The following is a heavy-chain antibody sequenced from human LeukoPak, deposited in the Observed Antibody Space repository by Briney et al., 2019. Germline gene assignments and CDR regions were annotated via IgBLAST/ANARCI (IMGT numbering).Heavy chain of an antibody. V-gene: IGHV3-23*01. CDR3: AKDRLESWSGFYFGLFDY. CDR1: GFTFSSYS. Sequence: PGGSLRLSCAASGFTFSSYSMNWVRQAPGKGLEWVSGISNSGRSTYYADPVKGRFTISRDNSKSTLYLQMNSLRAEDTAVYYCAKDRLESWSGFYFGLFDYWGQGALVTVAS. D-gene: IGHD3-3*01. J-gene: IGHJ4*02. CDR2: ISNSGRST.